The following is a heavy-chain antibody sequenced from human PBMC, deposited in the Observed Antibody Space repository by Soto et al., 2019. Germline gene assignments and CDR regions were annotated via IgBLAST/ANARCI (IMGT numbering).Heavy chain of an antibody. J-gene: IGHJ4*02. V-gene: IGHV4-59*11. Sequence: PSETLSLTCTVSGGSISFHYWSWIRQPPGKGLEWIGYISYSGSTHYNPSLNSRVTISVDTSKNQLSLGLSSVTAADTAVYFCARFGATSYFDYWGQGSQVTVSS. D-gene: IGHD3-3*01. CDR2: ISYSGST. CDR1: GGSISFHY. CDR3: ARFGATSYFDY.